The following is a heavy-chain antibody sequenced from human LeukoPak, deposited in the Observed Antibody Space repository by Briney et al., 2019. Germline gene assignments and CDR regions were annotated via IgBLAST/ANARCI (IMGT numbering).Heavy chain of an antibody. Sequence: GGSLRLSCAASGFTVSSNYMSWVRQAPGKGLEWVSVIYSGGSTYYADSVKGRFTISRDNSKNTLYLQMNSLRAEDTAVYYCARGRSRAAMGFDYWGQGTLVTVSS. D-gene: IGHD5-18*01. CDR3: ARGRSRAAMGFDY. CDR2: IYSGGST. CDR1: GFTVSSNY. V-gene: IGHV3-66*02. J-gene: IGHJ4*02.